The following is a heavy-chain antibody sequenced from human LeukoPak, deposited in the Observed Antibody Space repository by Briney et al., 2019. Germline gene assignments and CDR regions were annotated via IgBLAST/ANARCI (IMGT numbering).Heavy chain of an antibody. CDR2: INHSGST. Sequence: SETLSLTCAVYGGSFSGYYWSWIRQPPGKGLEWIGEINHSGSTNYNPSLKRRVTISVDTSKNQFSLKLRSVTAADTAVYYCARKGEIAGGSYYYFDYWGQGTPVTVSS. V-gene: IGHV4-34*01. CDR1: GGSFSGYY. J-gene: IGHJ4*02. D-gene: IGHD1-26*01. CDR3: ARKGEIAGGSYYYFDY.